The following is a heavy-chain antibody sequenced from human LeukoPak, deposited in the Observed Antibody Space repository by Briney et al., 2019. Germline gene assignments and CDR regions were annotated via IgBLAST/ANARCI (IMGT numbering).Heavy chain of an antibody. D-gene: IGHD2-2*01. V-gene: IGHV4-59*01. CDR3: ARADCSTTSCPMDV. J-gene: IGHJ6*02. CDR2: VYYSGST. CDR1: GGSISPYY. Sequence: SETLSLTCTVSGGSISPYYWSWIRQPPGKGLEWIGYVYYSGSTSYNPSLKSRVTISVDTSKNQFSLKLSSVTAADTAVYYCARADCSTTSCPMDVWGQGTTVTVSS.